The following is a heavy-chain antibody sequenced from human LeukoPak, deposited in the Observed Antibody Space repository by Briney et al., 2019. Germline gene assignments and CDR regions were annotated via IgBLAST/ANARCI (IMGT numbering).Heavy chain of an antibody. Sequence: GGSLRLSCAASGFTFSSYGMHWVRQAPGKGLEWVALISDDGSNKYYADSVKGRFTISRDNSKNTLYLEINSLRVEDTAVYYCTNSRGQWLRGDFWGQGTLVTVSS. CDR2: ISDDGSNK. CDR1: GFTFSSYG. J-gene: IGHJ4*02. V-gene: IGHV3-30*18. D-gene: IGHD6-19*01. CDR3: TNSRGQWLRGDF.